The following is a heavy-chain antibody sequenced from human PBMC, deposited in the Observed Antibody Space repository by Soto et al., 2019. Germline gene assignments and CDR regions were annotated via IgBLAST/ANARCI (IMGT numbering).Heavy chain of an antibody. CDR3: ARDRDAYCSKGVCSGPYFDY. CDR2: INHSGST. D-gene: IGHD2-8*01. V-gene: IGHV4-34*01. J-gene: IGHJ4*02. Sequence: SETLSLTCAVYGGSFSGYYWSWIRQPPGKGLEWIGEINHSGSTNYNPSLKSRVTISVDTSKNQFSLKLSSVTAADTAVYYCARDRDAYCSKGVCSGPYFDYWGRGTLVTVSS. CDR1: GGSFSGYY.